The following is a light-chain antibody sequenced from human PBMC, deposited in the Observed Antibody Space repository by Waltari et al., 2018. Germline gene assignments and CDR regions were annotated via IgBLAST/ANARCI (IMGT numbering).Light chain of an antibody. CDR3: CSYAGSSTVK. V-gene: IGLV2-23*01. CDR2: ANS. CDR1: SSDVGSYKL. J-gene: IGLJ2*01. Sequence: QSALTQPASVSGSPGQSITISCTGTSSDVGSYKLVSWYQQHPGKPPRTMIYANSNRPSGSSNRFSGSKSGNPASLTISGLQAEDEAAYYCCSYAGSSTVKFGEGTYLTVL.